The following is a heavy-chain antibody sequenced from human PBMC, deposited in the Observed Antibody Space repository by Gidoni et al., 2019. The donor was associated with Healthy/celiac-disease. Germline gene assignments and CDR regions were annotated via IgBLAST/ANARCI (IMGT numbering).Heavy chain of an antibody. D-gene: IGHD6-13*01. Sequence: QVQLVESGGGVVQPGRSLSLSCAASGFTFSSYAMHWVRQAPGKGLEWVAVISYDGSNKYYADSVKGRFTISRDNSKNTLYLQMNSLRAEDTAVYYCARSRLAAAGLSWGQGTLVTVSS. CDR2: ISYDGSNK. CDR3: ARSRLAAAGLS. J-gene: IGHJ5*02. CDR1: GFTFSSYA. V-gene: IGHV3-30-3*01.